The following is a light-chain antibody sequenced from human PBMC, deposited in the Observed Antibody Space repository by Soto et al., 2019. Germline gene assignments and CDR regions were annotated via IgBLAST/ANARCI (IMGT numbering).Light chain of an antibody. CDR3: QQFYTFPIT. Sequence: AIQLTQSPSSLSASVGDRVTITCRASQAINTALAWYQQKPGKAPDLLIFDASTLESGVPSRFSGRGSGTDFSLTIGSLQPEDFATYFCQQFYTFPITFGQGTRLE. V-gene: IGKV1-13*02. J-gene: IGKJ5*01. CDR2: DAS. CDR1: QAINTA.